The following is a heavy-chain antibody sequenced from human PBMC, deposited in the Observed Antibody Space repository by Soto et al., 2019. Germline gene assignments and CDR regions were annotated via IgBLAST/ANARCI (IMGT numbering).Heavy chain of an antibody. CDR2: ISYDGSNK. J-gene: IGHJ4*02. CDR3: AKEEGRSGGDGYYDY. V-gene: IGHV3-30*18. CDR1: GFTFSSYG. Sequence: QVQLVESGGGVVQPGRSLRLSCAASGFTFSSYGMHWVRQAPGKGLEWVAVISYDGSNKYYADSVKGRFTISRDNSKNTLYLQMNSLRAEDTAVYYCAKEEGRSGGDGYYDYWGQGTLVTVSS. D-gene: IGHD3-22*01.